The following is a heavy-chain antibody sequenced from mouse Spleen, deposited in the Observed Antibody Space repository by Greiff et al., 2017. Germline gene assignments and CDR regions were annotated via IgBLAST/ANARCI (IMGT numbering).Heavy chain of an antibody. CDR1: GYTFTDYN. J-gene: IGHJ3*01. CDR2: INPNNGGT. D-gene: IGHD2-3*01. V-gene: IGHV1-18*01. Sequence: DVKLVESGPELVKPGASVKIPCKASGYTFTDYNMDWVKQSHGKSLEWIGDINPNNGGTIYNQKFKGKATLTVDKSSSTAYMELRSLTSEDTAVYYCARTGGWLLKFAYWGQGTLVTVSA. CDR3: ARTGGWLLKFAY.